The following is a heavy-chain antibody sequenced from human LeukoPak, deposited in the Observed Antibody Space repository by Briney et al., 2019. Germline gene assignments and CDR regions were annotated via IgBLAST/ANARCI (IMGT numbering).Heavy chain of an antibody. J-gene: IGHJ5*02. CDR1: GGSISSYY. D-gene: IGHD6-13*01. CDR2: VHYSGST. Sequence: PSETLSLTCTVSGGSISSYYWSWIRQPPGKGLEWIGFVHYSGSTNYNPSLKSRVTISVDTSKNQFSLRLSSVTAADTAVYYCARLGIAADAGWFDPWGQGTLVSVSS. CDR3: ARLGIAADAGWFDP. V-gene: IGHV4-59*01.